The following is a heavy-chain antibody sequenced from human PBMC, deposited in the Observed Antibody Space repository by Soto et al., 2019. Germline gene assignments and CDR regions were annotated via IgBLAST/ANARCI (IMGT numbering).Heavy chain of an antibody. CDR1: ADSFSNYA. CDR3: ARWSSTTTDDAFDV. CDR2: IIPMFGTT. Sequence: QVQLVQSGPEVKKPGSSVKVSCKASADSFSNYAITWVRQAPGQGLEWMGGIIPMFGTTNYAQKFQARVAITADESRSTVYLALNTLTSEDTAVYFCARWSSTTTDDAFDVWGQGTMVKVSS. V-gene: IGHV1-69*01. J-gene: IGHJ3*01. D-gene: IGHD6-13*01.